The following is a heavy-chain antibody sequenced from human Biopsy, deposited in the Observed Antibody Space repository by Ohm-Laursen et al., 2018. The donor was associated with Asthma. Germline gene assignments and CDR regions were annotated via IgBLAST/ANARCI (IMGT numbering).Heavy chain of an antibody. J-gene: IGHJ3*01. Sequence: GASVKVSCKPSGYNFISFAIHWVRQAPGQSLEWMGWVNAGNGDTKYSQKFQGRVTITRDTSASTVYMELRSLRSEDTATYYCARTYYDFLTGQVKDVFGVWGQGTVVTVSS. CDR1: GYNFISFA. CDR3: ARTYYDFLTGQVKDVFGV. V-gene: IGHV1-3*01. D-gene: IGHD3-9*01. CDR2: VNAGNGDT.